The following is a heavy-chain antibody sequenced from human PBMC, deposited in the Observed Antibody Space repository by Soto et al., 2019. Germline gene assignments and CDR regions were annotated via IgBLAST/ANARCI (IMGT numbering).Heavy chain of an antibody. V-gene: IGHV3-13*01. CDR2: IGTAGDT. CDR3: ARAGVAVAATGHYYYYYYMDV. CDR1: GFTFSSYD. J-gene: IGHJ6*03. D-gene: IGHD6-19*01. Sequence: GGSLRLSCAASGFTFSSYDMHWVRQATGKGLEWVSAIGTAGDTYYPGSVKGRFTISRENAKNSLYLQMNSLRAGDTAVYYCARAGVAVAATGHYYYYYYMDVWGKGTTVTVSS.